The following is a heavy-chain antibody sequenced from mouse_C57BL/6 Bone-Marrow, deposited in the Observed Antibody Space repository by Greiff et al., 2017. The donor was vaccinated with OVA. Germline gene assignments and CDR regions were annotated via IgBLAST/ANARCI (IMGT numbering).Heavy chain of an antibody. V-gene: IGHV5-17*01. Sequence: VQLQQSGGGLVKPGGSLKLSCAASGFTFSDYGMHWVRQAPEKGLEWVAYISSGSSTIYYADTVKGRFTISRDNAKHTLFMQMTSLRSEDTAMYYCARVNYCYFDGWGTGTTVTVSS. CDR3: ARVNYCYFDG. CDR1: GFTFSDYG. CDR2: ISSGSSTI. J-gene: IGHJ1*03.